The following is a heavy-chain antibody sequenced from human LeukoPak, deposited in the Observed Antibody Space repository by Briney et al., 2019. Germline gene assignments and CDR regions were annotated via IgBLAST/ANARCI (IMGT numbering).Heavy chain of an antibody. D-gene: IGHD2-2*01. J-gene: IGHJ3*02. Sequence: GVSVKVSCKASGYTFTNYGVGWVRQAPGQGLEWVGWSSGYNGNTKYAQNYQGRVIVTTGTSTRTAYMELRSLRSDDTAVYYCARIGYRPTVIPADEAFDIWGQGTMVTVSS. CDR2: SSGYNGNT. CDR1: GYTFTNYG. V-gene: IGHV1-18*01. CDR3: ARIGYRPTVIPADEAFDI.